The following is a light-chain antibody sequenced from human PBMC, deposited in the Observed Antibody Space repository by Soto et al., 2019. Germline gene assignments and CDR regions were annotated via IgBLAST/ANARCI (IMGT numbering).Light chain of an antibody. V-gene: IGLV2-14*01. J-gene: IGLJ1*01. Sequence: QSARTQPASVSGSPGQSIPISCTGTSIDVGGYNYVSWYQQHPGKAPKLMIYDVSNRPSGVSNRFSGSKSGNTASLTISGLQAEDEAGYYCSPEKVFGTGTKVTVL. CDR2: DVS. CDR1: SIDVGGYNY. CDR3: SPEKV.